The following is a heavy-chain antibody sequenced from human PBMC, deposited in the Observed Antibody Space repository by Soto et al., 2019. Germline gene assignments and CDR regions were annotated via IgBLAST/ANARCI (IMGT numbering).Heavy chain of an antibody. D-gene: IGHD6-13*01. CDR3: ARSEAGSSSWFSPSHYYYGMEV. CDR1: GGSISSYY. J-gene: IGHJ6*02. CDR2: IYYTGST. V-gene: IGHV4-59*01. Sequence: QVQLQESGPGLVKPSETLSLTCTVSGGSISSYYWSWIRQPPGKGLEWIGDIYYTGSTNYNPSLNGRVTISVDTSKDQFSLKLCSVTAADTAVYYCARSEAGSSSWFSPSHYYYGMEVWGQGTPVTVSS.